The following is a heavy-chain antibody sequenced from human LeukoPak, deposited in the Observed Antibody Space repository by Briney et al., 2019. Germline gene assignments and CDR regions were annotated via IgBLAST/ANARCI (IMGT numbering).Heavy chain of an antibody. J-gene: IGHJ4*02. CDR2: ISAGGGTT. V-gene: IGHV3-23*01. CDR3: AKRYSSGAFDY. CDR1: GFTFSSYA. D-gene: IGHD6-19*01. Sequence: PGGSLRLSCAASGFTFSSYAMSWVRQAPGKGLEWVSVISAGGGTTYYADSVKGRFTISRDNSKNTPYLQINSLRAEDTAVYYCAKRYSSGAFDYWGQGTLVTVSS.